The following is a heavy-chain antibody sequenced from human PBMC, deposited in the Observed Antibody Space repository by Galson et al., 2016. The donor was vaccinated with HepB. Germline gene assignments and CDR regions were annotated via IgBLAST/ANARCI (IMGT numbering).Heavy chain of an antibody. CDR1: GYTFTGYY. Sequence: SVKVSCKASGYTFTGYYMHWVRQAPGQGLEWMGWINPNSGGTKSAQKFQGRVTMTRDTSISIAYMELSSLRSDDTAVYYCARGGRPWWELRVHDALDIWGQGTMAIVSS. CDR2: INPNSGGT. D-gene: IGHD1-26*01. J-gene: IGHJ3*02. V-gene: IGHV1-2*02. CDR3: ARGGRPWWELRVHDALDI.